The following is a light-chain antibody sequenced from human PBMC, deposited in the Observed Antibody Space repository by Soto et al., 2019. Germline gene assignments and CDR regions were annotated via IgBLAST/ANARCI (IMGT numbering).Light chain of an antibody. V-gene: IGLV2-14*01. CDR3: GSYTSTDTPFV. Sequence: SVLTQPTSVSGSPGQSITISGTGNHNDIGTYDYVSWYQQHPGRAPRLIIYEVNNRPSGVSDRFSGSKSGNKASLTISNLEAEDESDYYCGSYTSTDTPFVFGTGTKVTV. CDR1: HNDIGTYDY. CDR2: EVN. J-gene: IGLJ1*01.